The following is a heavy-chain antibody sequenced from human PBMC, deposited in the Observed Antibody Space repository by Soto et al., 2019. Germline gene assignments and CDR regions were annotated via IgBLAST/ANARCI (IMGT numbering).Heavy chain of an antibody. J-gene: IGHJ4*02. Sequence: QVQLQESGPGLVKPSQTLSLTCTVSGGSISSGDYYWSWIRQPPGKGLEWIGYIYYSGSTYYNPSLKSRVTISVDTSKNQYSLKLSSVTAADTAVYYCASAAYCCGDCYSDPPGYWVQGTLVTVSS. CDR2: IYYSGST. V-gene: IGHV4-30-4*01. CDR1: GGSISSGDYY. D-gene: IGHD2-21*02. CDR3: ASAAYCCGDCYSDPPGY.